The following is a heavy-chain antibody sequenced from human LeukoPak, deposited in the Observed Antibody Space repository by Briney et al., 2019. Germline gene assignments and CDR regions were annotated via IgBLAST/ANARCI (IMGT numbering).Heavy chain of an antibody. J-gene: IGHJ4*02. V-gene: IGHV3-23*01. CDR3: AVKARLEY. CDR2: ITNSGGSA. CDR1: ALNFDTFA. Sequence: PRGSLTLSCPAAALNFDTFAMGWVSQAAGNGMEWVSTITNSGGSAYYADSVGGRFTISRDNSQNTVFLQMNSLRPNDAARYYCAVKARLEYWGQGATIIVSS.